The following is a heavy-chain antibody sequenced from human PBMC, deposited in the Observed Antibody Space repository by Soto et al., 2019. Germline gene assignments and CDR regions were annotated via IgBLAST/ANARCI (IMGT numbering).Heavy chain of an antibody. Sequence: KPSETLSLTCTVSGGSISSGGYYWSWIRQHPGKGLEWIGYIYYSGSTYYNPSLKSRVTISVDTSKNQFSLKLSSVTAADTAVYYCARESRSDYVSAPVFDYWGQGTLVTVSS. CDR2: IYYSGST. CDR1: GGSISSGGYY. CDR3: ARESRSDYVSAPVFDY. V-gene: IGHV4-31*03. J-gene: IGHJ4*02. D-gene: IGHD3-16*01.